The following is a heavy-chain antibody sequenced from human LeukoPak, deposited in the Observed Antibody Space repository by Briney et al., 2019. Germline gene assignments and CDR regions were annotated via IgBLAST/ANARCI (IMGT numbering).Heavy chain of an antibody. J-gene: IGHJ4*02. CDR1: GFTFDDYA. CDR3: AKEYSSSSELDY. CDR2: ISWDGGST. Sequence: GGSLRLSCAASGFTFDDYAMHWVRQAPGKGLEWVSLISWDGGSTYYADSVKGRFTISRDNSKNSLYLQMNSLRAEDTALYYCAKEYSSSSELDYWGQGTLVTVPS. V-gene: IGHV3-43D*03. D-gene: IGHD6-6*01.